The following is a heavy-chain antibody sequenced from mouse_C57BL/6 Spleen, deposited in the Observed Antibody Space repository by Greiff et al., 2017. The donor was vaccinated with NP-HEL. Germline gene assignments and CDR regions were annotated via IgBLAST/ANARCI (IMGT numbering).Heavy chain of an antibody. V-gene: IGHV3-6*01. D-gene: IGHD1-1*01. CDR3: ARALIKGFAY. CDR1: GYSITSGYY. J-gene: IGHJ3*01. CDR2: ISYDGSN. Sequence: EVKLQESGPGLVKPSQSLSLTCSVTGYSITSGYYWNWIRQFPGNKLEWMGYISYDGSNNYNPSLKNRISITRDTSKNQFFLKLNSVTTEDTATYYCARALIKGFAYWGQGTLVTVSA.